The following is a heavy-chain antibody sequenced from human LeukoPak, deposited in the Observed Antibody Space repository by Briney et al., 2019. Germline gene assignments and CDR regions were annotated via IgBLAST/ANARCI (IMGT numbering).Heavy chain of an antibody. D-gene: IGHD6-19*01. CDR2: IYTSGST. V-gene: IGHV4-4*07. CDR1: GGSISSYY. Sequence: AETLSLTRTVSGGSISSYYWSWIRQPAGKGLEWIGRIYTSGSTNYNPSLKSRVTISVDKSKNQFSLKLSSVTAADTAVYYCARGGQGAVASYYYYYYMDVWGKGTTVTVSS. CDR3: ARGGQGAVASYYYYYYMDV. J-gene: IGHJ6*03.